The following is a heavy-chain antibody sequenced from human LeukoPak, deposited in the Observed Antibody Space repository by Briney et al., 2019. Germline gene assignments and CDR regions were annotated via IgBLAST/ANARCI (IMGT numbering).Heavy chain of an antibody. J-gene: IGHJ3*02. V-gene: IGHV3-7*03. CDR3: ARDAHYAFDM. CDR2: VKQDGSQK. Sequence: GRSLTLYCAASGFTFSSYWMSWVRQAPGKGLEWVANVKQDGSQKYYVDSVRGRFTISRDNAKNSLYLQMNSLRAEDTAVYYCARDAHYAFDMWGQGTMVTVSS. CDR1: GFTFSSYW.